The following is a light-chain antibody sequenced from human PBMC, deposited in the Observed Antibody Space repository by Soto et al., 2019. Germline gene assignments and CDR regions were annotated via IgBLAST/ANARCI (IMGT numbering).Light chain of an antibody. CDR1: QSVSDK. V-gene: IGKV3-15*01. Sequence: MTHSPDTLYVSPLQRLTLSFRASQSVSDKLAWYPQKPGQGPRLLVYRASTRTLGIPARFSGSESGTEFTLTISGLQSEDFAIYYCQQYNTWPITFGQGTRLEIK. CDR2: RAS. J-gene: IGKJ5*01. CDR3: QQYNTWPIT.